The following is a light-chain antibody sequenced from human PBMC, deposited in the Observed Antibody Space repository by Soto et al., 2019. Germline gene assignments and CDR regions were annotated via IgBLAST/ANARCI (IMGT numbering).Light chain of an antibody. CDR2: DAS. Sequence: DIQLTQSPSALSASVGDRVTITCQASEDINNYLNWYQQKPGKAPKLLIYDASDLETGVPSRFSGSVSVSDFTFTINNVQPEDVATYFCQHYHTLPPELTFGQGTRLE. V-gene: IGKV1-33*01. CDR3: QHYHTLPPELT. CDR1: EDINNY. J-gene: IGKJ5*01.